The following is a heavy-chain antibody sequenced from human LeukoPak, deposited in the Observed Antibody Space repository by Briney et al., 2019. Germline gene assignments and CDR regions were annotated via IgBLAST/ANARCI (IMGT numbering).Heavy chain of an antibody. V-gene: IGHV3-23*01. J-gene: IGHJ4*02. CDR2: ISDGGDRT. D-gene: IGHD2-21*02. Sequence: GGSLRLSCAASGFTFNNYAMNWVRQAPGKGLEWVSAISDGGDRTYYADSVKGRFTIPRDNSKNTLYLQMSSLRVDDTALYYCAKVAWVTAFDYWGQGTLVTVSS. CDR3: AKVAWVTAFDY. CDR1: GFTFNNYA.